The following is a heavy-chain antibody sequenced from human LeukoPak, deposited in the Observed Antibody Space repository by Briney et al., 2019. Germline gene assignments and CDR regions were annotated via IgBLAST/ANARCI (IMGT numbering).Heavy chain of an antibody. CDR3: ARDRYGDPFDY. D-gene: IGHD4-17*01. V-gene: IGHV4-59*12. J-gene: IGHJ4*02. CDR2: IYDSGST. CDR1: GGSISSYY. Sequence: PSETLSLTCTVSGGSISSYYWSWIRQPPGKGLEWIGYIYDSGSTNYNPSLKSRVTISVDTSKNQFSLKLSSVTAADTAVYYCARDRYGDPFDYWGQGTLVTVSS.